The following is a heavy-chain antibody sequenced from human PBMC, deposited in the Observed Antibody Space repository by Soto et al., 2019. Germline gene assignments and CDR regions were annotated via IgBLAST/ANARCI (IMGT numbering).Heavy chain of an antibody. V-gene: IGHV3-30*18. CDR3: AKGPWFGELLALDY. CDR1: GFTFSSYG. CDR2: ISYDGSNK. Sequence: PGGSLRLSCAASGFTFSSYGMHWVRQAPGKGLEWVALISYDGSNKYYADSVKGRFTISRDNSKNTLYLQMISLRAEDTAVYNCAKGPWFGELLALDYWGQGTLVTVSS. D-gene: IGHD3-10*01. J-gene: IGHJ4*02.